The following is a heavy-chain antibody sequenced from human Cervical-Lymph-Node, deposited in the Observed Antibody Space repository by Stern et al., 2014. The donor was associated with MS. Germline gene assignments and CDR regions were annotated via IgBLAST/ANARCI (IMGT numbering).Heavy chain of an antibody. D-gene: IGHD3-3*01. Sequence: EVQLVESGGGLVQPGRSLRLSCAASGFKFDDYAMHWVRQTPGKGLEWVPGISWNSGSLGYADSVKGRFTISRDNAKNSLYLQMNSLRAEDSALYYCAKTKTIFAVVTQDHYFGMDVWGQGTTVTVSS. CDR2: ISWNSGSL. CDR1: GFKFDDYA. CDR3: AKTKTIFAVVTQDHYFGMDV. V-gene: IGHV3-9*01. J-gene: IGHJ6*02.